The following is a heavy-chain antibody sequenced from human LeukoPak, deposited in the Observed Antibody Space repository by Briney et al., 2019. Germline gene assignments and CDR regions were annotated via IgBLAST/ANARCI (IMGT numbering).Heavy chain of an antibody. CDR1: GFTFSGYQ. D-gene: IGHD4/OR15-4a*01. V-gene: IGHV3-11*05. CDR3: ARDGGRLRALDFDI. Sequence: GGSLRLSCAASGFTFSGYQMSWIRQAPGKGLEWVSYITGGSDFTKYADSVKGRFTISRDNAKNSLFLQMNSLRDEDTAVYYCARDGGRLRALDFDIRGQGTVVTVSS. J-gene: IGHJ3*02. CDR2: ITGGSDFT.